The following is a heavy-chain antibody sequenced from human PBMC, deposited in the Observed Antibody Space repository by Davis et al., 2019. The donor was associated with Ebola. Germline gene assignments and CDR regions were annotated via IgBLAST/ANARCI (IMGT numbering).Heavy chain of an antibody. CDR3: ARALCSSTSCQYGMDV. CDR2: INAGNGNT. Sequence: ASVKVSCKASGYTFTSYGISWVRQAPGQGLEWMGWINAGNGNTKYSQKFQGRVTITRDTSASTAYMELSSLRSEDTAVYYCARALCSSTSCQYGMDVWGQGTTVTVSS. V-gene: IGHV1-3*01. J-gene: IGHJ6*02. CDR1: GYTFTSYG. D-gene: IGHD2-2*01.